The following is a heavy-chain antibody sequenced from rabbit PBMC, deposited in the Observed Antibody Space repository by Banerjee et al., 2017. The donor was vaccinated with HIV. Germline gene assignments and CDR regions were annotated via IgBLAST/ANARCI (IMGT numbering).Heavy chain of an antibody. CDR1: GFDFSSYG. D-gene: IGHD2-1*01. CDR3: ARDTANDGGYFFVL. V-gene: IGHV1S45*01. Sequence: QEQLVESGGGLVKPEGSLTLTCKASGFDFSSYGVSWVRQAPGKGLEWIGCIDTGSSGSTYYANWAKGRFTISKTSSTTVTLQMTSLTAADTATYFCARDTANDGGYFFVLWGPGTL. J-gene: IGHJ4*01. CDR2: IDTGSSGST.